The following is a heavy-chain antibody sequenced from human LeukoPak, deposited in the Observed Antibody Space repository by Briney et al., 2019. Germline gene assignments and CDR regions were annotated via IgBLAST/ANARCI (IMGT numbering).Heavy chain of an antibody. Sequence: GGSLRLSCAASGFIFSNYGLHWVRKAPGRGLEWVTFINHDGVIKSYADSVKGRFTIFRDNSMNTLYLQMNSLRSEDTALYYCQGWGGYLNWFDPWGQGTPVTVSS. D-gene: IGHD3-16*01. CDR3: QGWGGYLNWFDP. V-gene: IGHV3-30*02. CDR1: GFIFSNYG. CDR2: INHDGVIK. J-gene: IGHJ5*02.